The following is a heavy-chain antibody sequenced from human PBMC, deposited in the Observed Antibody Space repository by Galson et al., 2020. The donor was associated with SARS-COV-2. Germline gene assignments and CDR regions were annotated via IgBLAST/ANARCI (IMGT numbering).Heavy chain of an antibody. Sequence: QLGESLKISCAASGFTFTNYAIHWVRQAPGKGLEWVAVISHDGRIEVYADSVKGRFTISRDNSENMLFLQMDRLRADDTAVYYCARDVSGGASDIWGQGTMVTVSS. V-gene: IGHV3-30*04. CDR3: ARDVSGGASDI. CDR2: ISHDGRIE. CDR1: GFTFTNYA. D-gene: IGHD1-26*01. J-gene: IGHJ3*02.